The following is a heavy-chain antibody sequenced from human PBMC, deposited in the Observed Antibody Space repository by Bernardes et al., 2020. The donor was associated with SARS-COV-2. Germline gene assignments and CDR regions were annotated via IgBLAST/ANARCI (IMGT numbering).Heavy chain of an antibody. V-gene: IGHV3-74*01. CDR2: VNSDGRST. J-gene: IGHJ4*02. Sequence: GGSLRLSCAASGFIFSTYWIHWVRQAPGKGLVWISRVNSDGRSTTYADSVKGRFTVSRENAKNTVYLQMDSLTDGDTAVYYCARSLPGWAYPLDYWGQGTLVTVSS. D-gene: IGHD1-26*01. CDR3: ARSLPGWAYPLDY. CDR1: GFIFSTYW.